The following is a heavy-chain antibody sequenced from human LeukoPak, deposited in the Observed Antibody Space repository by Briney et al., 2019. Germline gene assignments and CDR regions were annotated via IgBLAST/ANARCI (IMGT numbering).Heavy chain of an antibody. V-gene: IGHV4-61*02. CDR1: GGSISSGSYY. Sequence: SETLSLTCTVSGGSISSGSYYWSWIRQPAGKGLEWIGRIYTSGSTNYNPSLKSRVTISVDTSKNQFSLKLSSVTAADTAVYYCARDFPFYYSSTSYPWGQGTLVTVSS. CDR3: ARDFPFYYSSTSYP. D-gene: IGHD2-2*01. J-gene: IGHJ5*02. CDR2: IYTSGST.